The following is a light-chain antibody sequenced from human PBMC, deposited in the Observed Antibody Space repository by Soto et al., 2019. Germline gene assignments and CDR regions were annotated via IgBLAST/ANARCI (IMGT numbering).Light chain of an antibody. CDR3: QQYNSHSIT. J-gene: IGKJ5*01. CDR2: KAS. Sequence: DIQMTQSPSTLSASVGDRVTITCRASQSISSWLAWYQQKPGKAPRLMIYKASILESEVPSRFSGSGSGTDFTLNIISLQPDDFATYYCQQYNSHSITFGQGTRLEIK. CDR1: QSISSW. V-gene: IGKV1-5*03.